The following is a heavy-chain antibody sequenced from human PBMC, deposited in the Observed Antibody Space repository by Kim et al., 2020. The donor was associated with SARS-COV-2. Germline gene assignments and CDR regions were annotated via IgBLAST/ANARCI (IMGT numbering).Heavy chain of an antibody. Sequence: GGSLRLSCAASGFTFSSYEMNWVRQAPGKGLEWVSYIIGSGTTIYYADTVRGQFTISRDNDKNSLYLEMNSLRGEDTAVYYCARGPNYSPFDYWGQGTIVPRSS. CDR1: GFTFSSYE. D-gene: IGHD4-4*01. J-gene: IGHJ4*02. CDR2: IIGSGTTI. V-gene: IGHV3-48*03. CDR3: ARGPNYSPFDY.